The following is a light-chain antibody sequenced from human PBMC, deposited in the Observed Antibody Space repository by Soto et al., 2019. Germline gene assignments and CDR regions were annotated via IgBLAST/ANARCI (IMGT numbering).Light chain of an antibody. CDR2: GAS. CDR3: QQYGSSPHT. J-gene: IGKJ2*01. V-gene: IGKV3-20*01. CDR1: QSVSSSY. Sequence: EIVLTQSPGTLSLSPGERATLSCRASQSVSSSYLAWYQHKPGQAPRLLIYGASSRATGIPDRFSGSGSGXXXXXTXXXLEPEDFXXYYCQQYGSSPHTFGQGTKLEIK.